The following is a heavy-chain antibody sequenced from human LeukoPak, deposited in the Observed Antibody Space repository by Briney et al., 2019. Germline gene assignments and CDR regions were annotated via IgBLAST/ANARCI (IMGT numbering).Heavy chain of an antibody. V-gene: IGHV3-30*02. CDR1: GFTFSSYG. CDR2: IRYDGSNK. J-gene: IGHJ4*02. D-gene: IGHD2-2*01. CDR3: AKAGTYCSSTSCSFDY. Sequence: PGGSLILSCAAPGFTFSSYGMHWVRQAPGKGLERVAFIRYDGSNKYYADSVKGRFTISRDNSKNTLYLEMNSLRAEDTAVYYCAKAGTYCSSTSCSFDYWGQGTLVSVSS.